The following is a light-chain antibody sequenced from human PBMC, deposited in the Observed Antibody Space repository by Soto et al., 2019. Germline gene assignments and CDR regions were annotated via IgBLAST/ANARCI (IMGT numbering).Light chain of an antibody. J-gene: IGKJ4*01. CDR3: QQYNNWPST. V-gene: IGKV3-15*01. CDR1: QSVISY. CDR2: GAS. Sequence: EIVMTQSPATLSVSPGERATLSCRASQSVISYLAWYQQKPGQAPRLLIYGASTRATGLPPRFSGSGSGTEFTLTISSLQSEDFAVYYCQQYNNWPSTFGGGTKVEIK.